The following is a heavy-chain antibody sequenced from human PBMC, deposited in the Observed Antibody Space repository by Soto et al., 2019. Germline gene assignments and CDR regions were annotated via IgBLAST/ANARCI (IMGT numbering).Heavy chain of an antibody. CDR3: TRPNGDYYDTSDYYTFDY. D-gene: IGHD3-22*01. CDR2: IRSKAYGGTT. V-gene: IGHV3-49*04. CDR1: GFTFGDYA. J-gene: IGHJ4*02. Sequence: QPGGSLRLSCTAYGFTFGDYAMSWVRQAPGKGLEWVGFIRSKAYGGTTEYAASVKGRFTISRDDSKSIAYLQMNSLKTEDTAVYFCTRPNGDYYDTSDYYTFDYWGQGTLVTVSS.